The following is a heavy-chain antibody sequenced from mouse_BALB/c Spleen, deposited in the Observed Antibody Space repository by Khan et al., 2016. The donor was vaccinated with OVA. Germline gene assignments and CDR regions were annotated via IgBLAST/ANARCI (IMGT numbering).Heavy chain of an antibody. CDR1: GYIFTTYW. J-gene: IGHJ2*01. Sequence: VQLQESGAELVRPGASVKLSCKTSGYIFTTYWIHWVKQRSGQGLEWLARIYPGTGNIYYSANFKGKATLTADYSSSTAYMQFSSLKSEDSAVYSGAREEALYYFDYWGQGTTLTVSS. V-gene: IGHV1-76*01. CDR3: AREEALYYFDY. CDR2: IYPGTGNI. D-gene: IGHD3-2*02.